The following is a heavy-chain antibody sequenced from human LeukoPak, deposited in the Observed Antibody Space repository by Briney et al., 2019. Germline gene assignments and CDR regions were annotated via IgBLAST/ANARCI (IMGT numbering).Heavy chain of an antibody. CDR3: AKDPSPYYDFWSGYYTGVNLDF. J-gene: IGHJ4*02. V-gene: IGHV3-23*01. CDR1: GFTFSSYA. CDR2: ISGSGGST. D-gene: IGHD3-3*01. Sequence: GGSLRLSCAASGFTFSSYAMRWVRQAPGKGLERVSAISGSGGSTYYADSVKGRFTISRDKSKNTLYQQMNSLSAEDTDVYSCAKDPSPYYDFWSGYYTGVNLDFWGQGTLVTVSS.